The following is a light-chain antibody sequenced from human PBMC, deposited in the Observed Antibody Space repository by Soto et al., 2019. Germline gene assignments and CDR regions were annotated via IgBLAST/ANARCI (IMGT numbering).Light chain of an antibody. Sequence: QSALTQPASVSGSPGQAITISCTGTSSDVGAYNYVCWYRQHPGEAPKLLIFEVYNRPSGVSSRFSGSKSGNTASLTISGLQAEDEADYYCSSYINSITFVVFGGGTKLTVL. V-gene: IGLV2-14*01. CDR2: EVY. J-gene: IGLJ2*01. CDR3: SSYINSITFVV. CDR1: SSDVGAYNY.